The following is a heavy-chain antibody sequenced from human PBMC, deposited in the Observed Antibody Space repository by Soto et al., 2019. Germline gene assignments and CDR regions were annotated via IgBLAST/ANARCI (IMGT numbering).Heavy chain of an antibody. J-gene: IGHJ6*02. D-gene: IGHD3-10*01. V-gene: IGHV3-7*03. CDR3: ARLLHPYGSGSPPQSAYYGMDI. Sequence: PGGSLRLSCVASGFTFRTYWMSWVRQAPGKGLEWVANIKEDGSEKHYVDSVKGRFTISRDNAESSLYLQMDSLRVEDTAVYYCARLLHPYGSGSPPQSAYYGMDIWGQGTTVTVSS. CDR2: IKEDGSEK. CDR1: GFTFRTYW.